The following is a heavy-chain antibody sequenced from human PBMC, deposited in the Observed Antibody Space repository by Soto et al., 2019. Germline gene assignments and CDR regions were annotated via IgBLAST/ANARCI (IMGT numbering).Heavy chain of an antibody. CDR2: ISGSGGST. V-gene: IGHV3-23*01. Sequence: GGSLRLSCAASGFTFSSYAMSWVRQAPGKGLEWVSAISGSGGSTYYADSVKGRFTISRDNSKNTLYLQMNSLRAEDTAVYYCAKSMVRGHLYGMDVWGQGTTVTVSS. D-gene: IGHD3-10*01. J-gene: IGHJ6*02. CDR1: GFTFSSYA. CDR3: AKSMVRGHLYGMDV.